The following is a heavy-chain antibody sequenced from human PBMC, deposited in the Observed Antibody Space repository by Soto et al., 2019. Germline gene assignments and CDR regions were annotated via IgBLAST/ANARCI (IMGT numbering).Heavy chain of an antibody. CDR3: AGGIAAAGDFDS. Sequence: LSLTCTVPGGAISIYYLSWIRQPPGKGLEWIGYIYYSGSTNYNPPLKSRVTISVDTSKNQCSLKLSSVTAADTAVYYWAGGIAAAGDFDSWGQGPLVTLSS. J-gene: IGHJ4*02. CDR2: IYYSGST. CDR1: GGAISIYY. D-gene: IGHD6-13*01. V-gene: IGHV4-59*01.